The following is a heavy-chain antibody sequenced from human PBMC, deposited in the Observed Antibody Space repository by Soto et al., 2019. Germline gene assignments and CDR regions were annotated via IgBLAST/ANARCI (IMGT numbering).Heavy chain of an antibody. CDR2: INHSGST. CDR1: GGSFSGYY. V-gene: IGHV4-34*01. CDR3: ARAGIYSYGPLGY. J-gene: IGHJ4*02. Sequence: PSETLSLTCAVYGGSFSGYYWSWIRQPPGKGLEWIGEINHSGSTNYNPSLKSRVTISVDTSKNQFSLKLSSVTAADTAVYYGARAGIYSYGPLGYWGQGTLVTVSS. D-gene: IGHD5-18*01.